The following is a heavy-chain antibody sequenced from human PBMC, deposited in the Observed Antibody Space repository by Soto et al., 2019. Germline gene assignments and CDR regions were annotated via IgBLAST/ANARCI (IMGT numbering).Heavy chain of an antibody. CDR3: ARDSDSAWDWFDP. J-gene: IGHJ5*02. D-gene: IGHD7-27*01. V-gene: IGHV4-31*03. CDR1: GGAISSGGYY. Sequence: SETLSLTCTVSGGAISSGGYYWSWIRQHPGKGLEWIGYIYYSGSTYYNPSLKSRVTISVDTSKNQFSLKLSAVTAADTAVYYCARDSDSAWDWFDPWGQGTLVTVSS. CDR2: IYYSGST.